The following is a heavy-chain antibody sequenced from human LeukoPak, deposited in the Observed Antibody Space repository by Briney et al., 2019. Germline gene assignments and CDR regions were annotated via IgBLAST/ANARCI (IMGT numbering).Heavy chain of an antibody. D-gene: IGHD2-2*01. Sequence: PGRSLRLPCAASGFTFSSYGMHWVGQAPGKGLEWVAVISYDGSNKYYADSVKGRFTISRDNSKNTLYLQMNSLRAEDTAVYYCAKDPDIVVVPAKPTGFDYWGQGTLVTVSS. CDR3: AKDPDIVVVPAKPTGFDY. CDR2: ISYDGSNK. V-gene: IGHV3-30*18. CDR1: GFTFSSYG. J-gene: IGHJ4*02.